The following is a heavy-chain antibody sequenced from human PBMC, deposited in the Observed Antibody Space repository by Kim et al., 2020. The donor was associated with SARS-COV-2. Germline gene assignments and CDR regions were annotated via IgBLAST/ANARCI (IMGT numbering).Heavy chain of an antibody. CDR3: AREDIVATINLDY. J-gene: IGHJ4*02. CDR2: ISSSSSYI. CDR1: GFTFSRYS. V-gene: IGHV3-21*01. D-gene: IGHD5-12*01. Sequence: GGSLRLSCAASGFTFSRYSMNWVRQAPGKGLEWVSSISSSSSYIYYADSVKGRFTISRDNAKNSLYLQMNSLRAEDTAVYYCAREDIVATINLDYWGQGTLVTISS.